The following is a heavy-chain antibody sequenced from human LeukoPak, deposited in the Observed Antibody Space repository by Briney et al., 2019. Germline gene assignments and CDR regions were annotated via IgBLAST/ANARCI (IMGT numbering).Heavy chain of an antibody. V-gene: IGHV3-11*04. Sequence: GGSLRLSCAASGFTFSDYYMSWIRRAPGKGLEWVSYISSSGSTIYYADSVQGRFTISRDNAKNSLYLQMNSLRAEDTAVYYCARRRYSGSSQHFDYWGLGTLVTVSS. CDR1: GFTFSDYY. CDR2: ISSSGSTI. J-gene: IGHJ4*02. CDR3: ARRRYSGSSQHFDY. D-gene: IGHD1-26*01.